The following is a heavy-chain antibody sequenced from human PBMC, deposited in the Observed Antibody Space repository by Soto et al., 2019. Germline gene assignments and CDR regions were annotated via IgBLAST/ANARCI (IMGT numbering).Heavy chain of an antibody. V-gene: IGHV3-66*01. CDR3: AREWFGELGYISSFVY. CDR2: IYSGGST. J-gene: IGHJ4*02. Sequence: EVQLVESGGGLVQPGGSLRLSCAASGFTVSSNYMSWVRQAPGKGLEWVSVIYSGGSTYYADSVKGRFTISSDHPKTTMYLQMNSLRAEDTAVYYCAREWFGELGYISSFVYWGQGTLVKVSS. D-gene: IGHD3-10*01. CDR1: GFTVSSNY.